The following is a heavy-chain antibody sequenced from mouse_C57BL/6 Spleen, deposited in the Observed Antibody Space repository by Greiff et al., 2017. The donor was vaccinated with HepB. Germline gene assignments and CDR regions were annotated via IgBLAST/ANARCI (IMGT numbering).Heavy chain of an antibody. D-gene: IGHD2-3*01. CDR3: ARGGYYGGFAY. CDR1: GYAFSSYW. V-gene: IGHV1-80*01. J-gene: IGHJ3*01. CDR2: IYPGDGDT. Sequence: QVQLKESGAELVKPGASVKISCKASGYAFSSYWMNWVKQRPGKGLEWIGQIYPGDGDTNYNGKFKGKATLTADKSSSTAYMQLSSLTSEDSAVYFCARGGYYGGFAYWGQGTLVTVSA.